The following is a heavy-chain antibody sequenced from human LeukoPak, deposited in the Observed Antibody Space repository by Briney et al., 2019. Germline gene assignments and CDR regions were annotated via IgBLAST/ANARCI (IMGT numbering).Heavy chain of an antibody. Sequence: ASVKVSCKASGYTFTSYGISWVRQAPGQGLEWMGWMNPNSGNTGYAQKFQGRVTITRNTSISTAYMELSSLRSEDTAVYYCARSAPEVGMAYWGQGTLVTVSS. CDR2: MNPNSGNT. CDR1: GYTFTSYG. V-gene: IGHV1-8*03. J-gene: IGHJ4*02. D-gene: IGHD6-13*01. CDR3: ARSAPEVGMAY.